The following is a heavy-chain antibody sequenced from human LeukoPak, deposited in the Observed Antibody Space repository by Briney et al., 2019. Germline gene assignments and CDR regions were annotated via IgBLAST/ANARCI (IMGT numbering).Heavy chain of an antibody. V-gene: IGHV1-8*01. CDR1: GYTFTSYD. CDR2: MNPNSGNT. D-gene: IGHD3-10*01. J-gene: IGHJ4*02. CDR3: ARVLWFGESRSGPDDY. Sequence: GASVKVFCKASGYTFTSYDINWVRQATGQGLEWMGWMNPNSGNTGYAQKFQGRVTMTRNTSISTAYMELSSLRSEDTAVYYCARVLWFGESRSGPDDYWGQGTLVTVSS.